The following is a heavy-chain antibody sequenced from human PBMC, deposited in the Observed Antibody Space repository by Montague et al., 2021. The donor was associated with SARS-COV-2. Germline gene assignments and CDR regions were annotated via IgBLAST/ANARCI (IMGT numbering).Heavy chain of an antibody. CDR3: ARTWRFGQSYGLDI. CDR1: ADSISSYY. V-gene: IGHV4-59*01. CDR2: AYYVPSTNSANT. Sequence: ETLSLTCSVSADSISSYYYNWIRQSPGKGLEWIGYAYYVPSTNSANTNSNPSLKRRVTISLDTSENQFSLKLSSVTAADTAVYYCARTWRFGQSYGLDIWGRGTMVTVSS. J-gene: IGHJ3*02. D-gene: IGHD3-16*01.